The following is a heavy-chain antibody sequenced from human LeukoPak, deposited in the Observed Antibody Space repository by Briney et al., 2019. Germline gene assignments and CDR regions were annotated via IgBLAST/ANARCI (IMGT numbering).Heavy chain of an antibody. D-gene: IGHD2-15*01. Sequence: SETLSLTCTVSGDSISSDTYYWTWIRQPAGKGLEWIGRIYASGSTTYNASLKSRVTISLYTSKNHFSLMLSSVTAADTAVYYCAGTRRYCSGGSCYNWFDPWGQGTLVTVSS. V-gene: IGHV4-61*02. CDR3: AGTRRYCSGGSCYNWFDP. CDR1: GDSISSDTYY. CDR2: IYASGST. J-gene: IGHJ5*02.